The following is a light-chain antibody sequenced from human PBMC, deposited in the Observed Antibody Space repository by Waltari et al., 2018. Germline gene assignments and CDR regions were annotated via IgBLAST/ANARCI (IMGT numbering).Light chain of an antibody. CDR1: QDITNY. J-gene: IGKJ2*01. Sequence: DIQMTQSPSSLSASVGARVTITCQASQDITNYLNWYQQKPGKAPKLLIYDASNLETGVPSRFSGSGSGTDFTFTISSLQPEDIATYYCQHHDNLPPYTFGQGTRLEIK. V-gene: IGKV1-33*01. CDR3: QHHDNLPPYT. CDR2: DAS.